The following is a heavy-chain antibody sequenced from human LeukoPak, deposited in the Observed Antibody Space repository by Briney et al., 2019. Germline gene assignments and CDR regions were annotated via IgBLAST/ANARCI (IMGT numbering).Heavy chain of an antibody. CDR2: ISAYNGNT. J-gene: IGHJ5*02. CDR3: ARLGPYYDILTGYSNWFDP. V-gene: IGHV1-18*01. CDR1: GYTFTSYG. D-gene: IGHD3-9*01. Sequence: ASVKVSCKASGYTFTSYGISWVRQAPGQGLEWMGWISAYNGNTNYAQKLQGRVTMTTDTSTSTAYMELRSLRSDDTAMYYCARLGPYYDILTGYSNWFDPWGQGTLVTVSS.